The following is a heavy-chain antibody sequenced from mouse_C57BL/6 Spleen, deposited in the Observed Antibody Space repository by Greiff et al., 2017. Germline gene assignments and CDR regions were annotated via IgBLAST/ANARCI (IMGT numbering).Heavy chain of an antibody. V-gene: IGHV1-52*01. Sequence: QVQLQQPGAELVRPGSSVKLSCKASGYTFTSYWMHWVKQRPIQGLEWIGNIDPSDSETHYNQKFKDKATLTVDKSSSTAYMQLSSLASEDSAVYYCARRGYWYFDVWGTGTTVTVSS. CDR3: ARRGYWYFDV. J-gene: IGHJ1*03. CDR2: IDPSDSET. CDR1: GYTFTSYW.